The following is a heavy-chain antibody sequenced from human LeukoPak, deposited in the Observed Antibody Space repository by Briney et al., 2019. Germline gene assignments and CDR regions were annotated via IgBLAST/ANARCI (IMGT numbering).Heavy chain of an antibody. D-gene: IGHD3-10*01. Sequence: GESLKISCETSGYTFTKFWVGWVRQTPGKGLEWLGMVYPDDSDTRYSPSFEGQVTMSVDKSINIVYLHWSRLKASDTATYYCVRGKGSGTYYGFDYWGQRTVVSVVS. CDR1: GYTFTKFW. CDR3: VRGKGSGTYYGFDY. J-gene: IGHJ4*02. CDR2: VYPDDSDT. V-gene: IGHV5-51*01.